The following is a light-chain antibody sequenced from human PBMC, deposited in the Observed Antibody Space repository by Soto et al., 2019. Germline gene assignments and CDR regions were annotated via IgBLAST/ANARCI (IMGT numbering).Light chain of an antibody. CDR2: GAS. V-gene: IGKV1D-16*01. CDR1: QDISSW. J-gene: IGKJ4*02. CDR3: QQYHRYPPT. Sequence: DIQMTQSPSSLSASVGDRVTITCRASQDISSWLAWYQQKPEKAPKSLIYGASNLQSGVPSRFRGSGSGTDFTLTISNLQPEDFATYYCQQYHRYPPTFGGGTRVEIK.